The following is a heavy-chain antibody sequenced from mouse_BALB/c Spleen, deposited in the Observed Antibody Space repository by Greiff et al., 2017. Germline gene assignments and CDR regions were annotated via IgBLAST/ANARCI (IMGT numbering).Heavy chain of an antibody. CDR1: GYSITSDYA. CDR2: ISYSGST. D-gene: IGHD3-2*01. V-gene: IGHV3-2*02. CDR3: DSSGFAY. Sequence: EVQLQESGPGLVKPSQSLSLTCTVTGYSITSDYAWNWIRQFPGNKLEWMGYISYSGSTSYNPSLKSRISITRDTSKNQFFLQLNSVTTEDTATYYCDSSGFAYWGQGTLVTVSA. J-gene: IGHJ3*01.